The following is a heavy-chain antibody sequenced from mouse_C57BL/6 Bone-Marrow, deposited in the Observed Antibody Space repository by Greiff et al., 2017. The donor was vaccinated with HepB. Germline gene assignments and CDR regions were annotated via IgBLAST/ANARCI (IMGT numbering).Heavy chain of an antibody. CDR1: GFTFSSYA. CDR2: ISDGGSYT. CDR3: ARHNYSNYRFAY. Sequence: EVKVVESGGGLVKPGGSLKLSCAASGFTFSSYAMSWVRQTPEKRLEWVATISDGGSYTYYPDSVKGRFTISRDNAKNTLYLQMSSLKSEDTAMYYCARHNYSNYRFAYWGQGTLVTVSA. V-gene: IGHV5-6*03. D-gene: IGHD2-5*01. J-gene: IGHJ3*01.